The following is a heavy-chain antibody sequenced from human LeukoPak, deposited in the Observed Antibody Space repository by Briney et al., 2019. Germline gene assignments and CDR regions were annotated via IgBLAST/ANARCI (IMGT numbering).Heavy chain of an antibody. CDR3: ARSIFSGYDYGFDY. J-gene: IGHJ4*02. Sequence: ASVKVSCKSSGYTFTSYGISWVRQAPGQGLEWMGWISAYNGNTNYAQKLQGRVTMTTDTSTSTAYMELRSLRSDDTAVYYCARSIFSGYDYGFDYWGQGTLVTVSS. V-gene: IGHV1-18*01. CDR2: ISAYNGNT. D-gene: IGHD5-12*01. CDR1: GYTFTSYG.